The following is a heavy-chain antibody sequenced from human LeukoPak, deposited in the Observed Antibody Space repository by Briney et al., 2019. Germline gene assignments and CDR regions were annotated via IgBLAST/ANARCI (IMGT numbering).Heavy chain of an antibody. CDR2: ISSSSSYI. V-gene: IGHV3-21*01. J-gene: IGHJ4*02. CDR1: GFAFSSYS. CDR3: AREGPVVAADY. D-gene: IGHD2-15*01. Sequence: SGGSLRLSCAASGFAFSSYSMNWVRQAPGKGLEWVSSISSSSSYIYYADSVKGRFTISRDNAKNSLYLQMNSLRAEDTAVYYCAREGPVVAADYWGQGTLVTVSS.